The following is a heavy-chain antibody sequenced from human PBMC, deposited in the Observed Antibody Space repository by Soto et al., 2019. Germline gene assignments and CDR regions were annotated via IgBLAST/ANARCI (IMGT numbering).Heavy chain of an antibody. V-gene: IGHV3-30-3*01. CDR2: LAHDGSNA. J-gene: IGHJ6*02. CDR1: GFTFRNHA. CDR3: ARGDREDILVVVGARPGEYGTDI. Sequence: QVQLVESGGGVVQPGGSLRLSCAASGFTFRNHAMHWFRQAPGKGLECLAVLAHDGSNAFYRDSVKGRFTVSRDNAKNTLYLYMNSLISEDTGVYYCARGDREDILVVVGARPGEYGTDIWCQGTTVIVSS. D-gene: IGHD2-15*01.